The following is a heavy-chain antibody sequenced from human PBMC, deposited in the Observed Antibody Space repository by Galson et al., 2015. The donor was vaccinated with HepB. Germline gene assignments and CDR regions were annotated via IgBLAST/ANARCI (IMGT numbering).Heavy chain of an antibody. D-gene: IGHD3-10*01. CDR2: TYCRSKWYN. J-gene: IGHJ5*02. V-gene: IGHV6-1*01. Sequence: CAISGDSVSSNSAAWNWIRQSPSRGLEWLGRTYCRSKWYNDYAVSVKSRITINPDTSKNQFSLQLNSVTPEDTAVYYCARDYYGSGTGRSHQYNWFDPWGQGTLVTVSS. CDR1: GDSVSSNSAA. CDR3: ARDYYGSGTGRSHQYNWFDP.